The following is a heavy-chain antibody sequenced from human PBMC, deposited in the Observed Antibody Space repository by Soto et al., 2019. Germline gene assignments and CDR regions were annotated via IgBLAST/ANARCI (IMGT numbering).Heavy chain of an antibody. D-gene: IGHD5-12*01. Sequence: GASVKVSCKASGGTLSSYTFSWVRQAPGQGLEWMGRVIPNLGVTNYAKKFQGRFTIVVDTSTSTAYMELNSLRAEDTAVYYCAKVPQGYSGYDLNSGFDYWGQGTLVTVSS. CDR2: VIPNLGVT. J-gene: IGHJ4*02. CDR3: AKVPQGYSGYDLNSGFDY. CDR1: GGTLSSYT. V-gene: IGHV1-69*02.